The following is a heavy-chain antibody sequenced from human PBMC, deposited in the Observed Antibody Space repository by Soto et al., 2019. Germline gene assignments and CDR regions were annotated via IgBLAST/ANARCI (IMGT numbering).Heavy chain of an antibody. D-gene: IGHD1-26*01. CDR2: IIPIFGTS. J-gene: IGHJ4*02. CDR3: ANVGATLN. CDR1: GGTFSSYA. V-gene: IGHV1-69*06. Sequence: SAKVSFKASGGTFSSYAISWVRQAPGQGLEWMGGIIPIFGTSNYAQKFQGRVTITADKSTSTAYMELSSLRSEDTAVYYCANVGATLNWGQGTLVTVSS.